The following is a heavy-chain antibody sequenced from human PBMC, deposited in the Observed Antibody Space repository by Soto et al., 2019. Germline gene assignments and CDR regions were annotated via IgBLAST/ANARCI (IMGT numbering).Heavy chain of an antibody. CDR3: ARGYSSGWYWRVGFDP. D-gene: IGHD6-19*01. CDR2: IYYSGST. V-gene: IGHV4-31*03. CDR1: GGSISSGGYY. Sequence: QVQLQESGPGLVKPSQTLSLTCTVSGGSISSGGYYWSWIRQHPGKGLEWIGYIYYSGSTYYNPSLKSRVTISVDTSKNQFSLKLSSVTAADTAVYYCARGYSSGWYWRVGFDPWGQGTLVTVSS. J-gene: IGHJ5*02.